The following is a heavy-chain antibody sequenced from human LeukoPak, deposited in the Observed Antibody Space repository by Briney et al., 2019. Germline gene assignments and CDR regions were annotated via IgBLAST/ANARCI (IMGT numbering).Heavy chain of an antibody. CDR3: AKARLDDYGGNSWDY. CDR1: GFTFDDYA. Sequence: SLRLSCAASGFTFDDYAMHWVRQAPGKGLEWVSGISWNSGSIGYADSVKGRFTISRDNAKNSLYLQMNSLRAEDTALYYCAKARLDDYGGNSWDYWGQGTLVTVSS. V-gene: IGHV3-9*01. D-gene: IGHD4-23*01. CDR2: ISWNSGSI. J-gene: IGHJ4*02.